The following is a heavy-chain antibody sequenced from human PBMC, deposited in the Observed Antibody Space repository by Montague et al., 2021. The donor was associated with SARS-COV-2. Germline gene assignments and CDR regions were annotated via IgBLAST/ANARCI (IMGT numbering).Heavy chain of an antibody. V-gene: IGHV4-39*01. D-gene: IGHD1-26*01. CDR1: GGSISSSSYD. CDR2: IHYSGST. CDR3: ARLWDTVYYYYGMDV. J-gene: IGHJ6*02. Sequence: ETLSLTCAVSGGSISSSSYDWGWIRQPPGKGLEWIGSIHYSGSTHYNPSLKSRASISVDTSKNQFSLKLSSVTAADTAVYYCARLWDTVYYYYGMDVWGQGTTVTVSS.